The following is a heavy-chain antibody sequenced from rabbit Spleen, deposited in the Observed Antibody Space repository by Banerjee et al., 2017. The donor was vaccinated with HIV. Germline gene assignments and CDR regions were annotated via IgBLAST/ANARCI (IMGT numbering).Heavy chain of an antibody. CDR2: IDAGSSGDT. CDR1: GFSFSSRYY. D-gene: IGHD8-1*01. CDR3: ARDTGSSFSSYGMDL. Sequence: QSLEESGGDLVKPGASLTLTCTASGFSFSSRYYMCWVRQAPGKGLEWIACIDAGSSGDTYYVNWAKGRFTISKTSSTTVTLQMASLTAADTATYFCARDTGSSFSSYGMDLWGPGTLVTVS. V-gene: IGHV1S40*01. J-gene: IGHJ6*01.